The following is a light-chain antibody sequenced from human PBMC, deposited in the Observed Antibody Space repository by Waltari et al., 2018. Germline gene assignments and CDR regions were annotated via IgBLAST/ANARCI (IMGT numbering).Light chain of an antibody. Sequence: SYVLTQPPSVSVAPGQTARFTCGGDNIGDESVHWYQQRPGQAPVLVVYADSDRPSGIPERFSGSNSGNTATLSISRVEAGDEADYYCQVWHSSTVIFGGGTKLTVL. J-gene: IGLJ2*01. CDR2: ADS. CDR3: QVWHSSTVI. CDR1: NIGDES. V-gene: IGLV3-21*02.